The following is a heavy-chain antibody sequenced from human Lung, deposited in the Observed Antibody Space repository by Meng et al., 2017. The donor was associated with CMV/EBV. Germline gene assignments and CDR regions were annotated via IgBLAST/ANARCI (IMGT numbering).Heavy chain of an antibody. V-gene: IGHV3-66*02. CDR2: IYSGGTT. D-gene: IGHD6-19*01. CDR1: GLSVVTNY. CDR3: LGGHVAAAVPFDY. Sequence: GESLKISCAVSGLSVVTNYMSWVRQAPGKGLEWVSVIYSGGTTIYADSVKGRFTFSRDSSKNTLYLQMNHLRPEDTAVYYCLGGHVAAAVPFDYWGQGTLVTVSS. J-gene: IGHJ4*02.